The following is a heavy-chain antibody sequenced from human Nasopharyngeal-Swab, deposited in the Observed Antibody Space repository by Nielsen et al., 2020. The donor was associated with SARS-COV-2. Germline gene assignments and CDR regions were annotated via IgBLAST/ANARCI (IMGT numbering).Heavy chain of an antibody. J-gene: IGHJ6*03. CDR2: IDPSDSYT. V-gene: IGHV5-10-1*01. Sequence: GESLKISCKGSGYSFTSYWIGWVRQMPGKGLEWMGRIDPSDSYTSYSPSFQGHVTISADKSISTAYLQWSSLKASDTAMYYCARRAYCSGGSCYSPYYYYMDVWGKGTTVTVSS. D-gene: IGHD2-15*01. CDR3: ARRAYCSGGSCYSPYYYYMDV. CDR1: GYSFTSYW.